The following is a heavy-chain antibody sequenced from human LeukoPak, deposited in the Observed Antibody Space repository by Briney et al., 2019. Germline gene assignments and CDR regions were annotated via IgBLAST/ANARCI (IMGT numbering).Heavy chain of an antibody. D-gene: IGHD6-25*01. CDR3: ARATYITGWHYFDN. J-gene: IGHJ4*02. CDR1: GYIFTSYY. Sequence: ASVKVSCKASGYIFTSYYMHWLRQAPGQGLEWMGIINPSGDSTNYAQKFQGRVTMTRDTSTSTVYMELSSLRSEDTAVYYCARATYITGWHYFDNWGQGTLVTVSS. CDR2: INPSGDST. V-gene: IGHV1-46*01.